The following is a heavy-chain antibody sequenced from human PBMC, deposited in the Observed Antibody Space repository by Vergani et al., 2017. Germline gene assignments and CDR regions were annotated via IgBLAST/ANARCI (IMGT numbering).Heavy chain of an antibody. V-gene: IGHV3-30*18. D-gene: IGHD3-10*01. J-gene: IGHJ5*02. CDR1: GFTFSSYG. CDR3: AKDSGSGSYYMGFDWFDP. CDR2: ISYDGSNK. Sequence: QVQLVESGGGVVQPGRSLRLSCAASGFTFSSYGMHWVRQAPGKGLEWVAVISYDGSNKYYADSVKGRFTISRDNSKNTLYLQMNSLRAEDTAVYYCAKDSGSGSYYMGFDWFDPWGQGTLVTVSS.